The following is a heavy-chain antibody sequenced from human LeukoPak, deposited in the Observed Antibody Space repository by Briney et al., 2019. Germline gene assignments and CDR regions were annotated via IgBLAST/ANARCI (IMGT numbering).Heavy chain of an antibody. V-gene: IGHV3-23*01. J-gene: IGHJ6*02. Sequence: LSGGSLRLSCAASGFTFSSYAMSWVRQAPGKGLEWVSAISGSGGSTYYADSVKGRFTISRDNSKNTLYLQMNSLRAEHTAVYYCAKDRLFHYDFWSGYYASDYGMDVWGQGTTVTVSS. CDR1: GFTFSSYA. CDR2: ISGSGGST. D-gene: IGHD3-3*01. CDR3: AKDRLFHYDFWSGYYASDYGMDV.